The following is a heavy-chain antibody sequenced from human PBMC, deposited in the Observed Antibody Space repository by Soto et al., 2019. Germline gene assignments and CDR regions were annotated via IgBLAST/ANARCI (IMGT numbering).Heavy chain of an antibody. CDR1: GVTISTYY. J-gene: IGHJ4*02. V-gene: IGHV4-59*01. CDR2: NYHSGTT. CDR3: VREAYIGYGHAIDH. Sequence: SETLSLTCAVSGVTISTYYCSWVRQPPGKGLEWIGYNYHSGTTNYNPSLKSRVTISVDTSKNQFSLRLTSVTAADTAIYHCVREAYIGYGHAIDHWGQGTLVTVS. D-gene: IGHD5-12*01.